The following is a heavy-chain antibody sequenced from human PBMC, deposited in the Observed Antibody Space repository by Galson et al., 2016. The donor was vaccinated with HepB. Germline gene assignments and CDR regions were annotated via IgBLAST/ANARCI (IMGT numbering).Heavy chain of an antibody. CDR1: GFSLSDFA. CDR3: GGDVGP. D-gene: IGHD1-26*01. J-gene: IGHJ5*02. Sequence: SLRLSCAASGFSLSDFAIHWVRQAPGKGLEWVAGISNDGSTKYNADSVQGRFTISNDTSKKTLFLQMNSLRAEDTAVYYCGGDVGPWGQGTLVTVSS. V-gene: IGHV3-30-3*01. CDR2: ISNDGSTK.